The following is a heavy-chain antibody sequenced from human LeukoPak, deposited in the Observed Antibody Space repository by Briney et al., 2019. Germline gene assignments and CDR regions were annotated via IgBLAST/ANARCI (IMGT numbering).Heavy chain of an antibody. CDR2: IKQDGSEK. J-gene: IGHJ4*02. CDR1: GFTFSTYW. V-gene: IGHV3-7*01. D-gene: IGHD6-13*01. CDR3: ARVPVLTAAAGTFDF. Sequence: GGSLRLSCAASGFTFSTYWMNWVRQAPGKGLEWVANIKQDGSEKYYVDSVKGRFTLSRDSAKNSLYLQMNSLRAEDTAVYYCARVPVLTAAAGTFDFWGQGTLVTVSS.